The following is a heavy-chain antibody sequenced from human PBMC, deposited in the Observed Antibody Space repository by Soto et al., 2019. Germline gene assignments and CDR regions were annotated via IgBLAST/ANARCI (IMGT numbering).Heavy chain of an antibody. Sequence: QVQLQESGPGLVKPSETLSLTCTVSGGSVSSGSYYWSWIRQPPGKGLEWIGYIYYSGSTNYNPSLKRRVTISVDPSKNQFSLKLSSVTAADTAVYYCARDVEYSIDYWGQGTLVTVSS. CDR2: IYYSGST. J-gene: IGHJ4*02. V-gene: IGHV4-61*01. D-gene: IGHD6-6*01. CDR1: GGSVSSGSYY. CDR3: ARDVEYSIDY.